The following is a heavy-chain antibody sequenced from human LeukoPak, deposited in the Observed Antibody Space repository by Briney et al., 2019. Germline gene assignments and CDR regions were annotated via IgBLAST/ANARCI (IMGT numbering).Heavy chain of an antibody. Sequence: SETLSLTCAVYGGSFSGHYWSWIRQPPGKGLEWIGEINHSGSTNYNPSLKSRVTISVDTSKNQLSLKLSSVTAADTAVYYCARGVVGYSSSWYVHWGQGTLVTVSS. CDR1: GGSFSGHY. J-gene: IGHJ5*02. CDR2: INHSGST. V-gene: IGHV4-34*01. CDR3: ARGVVGYSSSWYVH. D-gene: IGHD6-13*01.